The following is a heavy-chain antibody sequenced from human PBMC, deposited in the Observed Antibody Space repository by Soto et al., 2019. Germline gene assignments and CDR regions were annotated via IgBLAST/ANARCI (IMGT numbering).Heavy chain of an antibody. CDR3: ARVRSEDRWFFDY. Sequence: QVQLRESGPGLVKPSQTLSLTCTVSGGSISSGPYYWNWIRQHPGKGLEWVGYIYYSWNTDCKSSLRRRCTMSLDTSKNQFSLKLPSVTAADTAVYYCARVRSEDRWFFDYWGQGTLVNVSS. CDR2: IYYSWNT. D-gene: IGHD2-15*01. V-gene: IGHV4-31*03. J-gene: IGHJ4*02. CDR1: GGSISSGPYY.